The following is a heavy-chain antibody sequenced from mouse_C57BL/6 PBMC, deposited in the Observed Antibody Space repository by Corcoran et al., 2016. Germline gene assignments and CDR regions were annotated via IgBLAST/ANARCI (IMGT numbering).Heavy chain of an antibody. V-gene: IGHV3-6*01. CDR2: ISYDGSN. J-gene: IGHJ1*03. CDR3: ASPFLNGYFDV. CDR1: GYSITSGYY. Sequence: DVQLQESGPGLVKPSQSLSLTCSVTGYSITSGYYWNWIRQFPGNKLEWMGYISYDGSNNYNPSLKNRISITRDTSKNQFFLKLNSVTTEDTATYYCASPFLNGYFDVWGTGTTVTVSS.